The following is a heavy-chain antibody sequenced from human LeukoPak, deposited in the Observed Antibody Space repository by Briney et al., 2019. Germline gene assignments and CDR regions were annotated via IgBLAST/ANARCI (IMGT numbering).Heavy chain of an antibody. D-gene: IGHD4-11*01. CDR1: GLTVSSNF. J-gene: IGHJ6*03. V-gene: IGHV3-53*05. Sequence: GGSLRLSCAATGLTVSSNFMSWVRQAPGKGLEWVSVIYGGGSTYYADSVKGRFTISRDTPKNTLYLQMNSLRAEDTAVYYCAKDRPYSNSEGYYFYYMDVWGMGTTVTVSS. CDR3: AKDRPYSNSEGYYFYYMDV. CDR2: IYGGGST.